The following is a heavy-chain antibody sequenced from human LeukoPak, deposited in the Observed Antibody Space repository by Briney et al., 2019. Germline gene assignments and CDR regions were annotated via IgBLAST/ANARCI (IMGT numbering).Heavy chain of an antibody. D-gene: IGHD3-22*01. J-gene: IGHJ4*02. CDR1: GFTFSSYS. Sequence: GGSLRLSCAASGFTFSSYSMTWVRQAPGKGLEWVGFIRSKAYGGTTEYAASVKGRFTISRDDSKSIAYLQMNSLKTEDTAVYYCTRDAKKYYYDSSGYYKFWGQGTLVTVSS. CDR3: TRDAKKYYYDSSGYYKF. V-gene: IGHV3-49*04. CDR2: IRSKAYGGTT.